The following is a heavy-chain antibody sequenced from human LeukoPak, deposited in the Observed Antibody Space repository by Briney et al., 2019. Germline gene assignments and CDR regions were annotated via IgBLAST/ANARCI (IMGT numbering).Heavy chain of an antibody. V-gene: IGHV4-39*07. CDR1: GGSISSSSYF. Sequence: SETLSLTCTVSGGSISSSSYFWGWIRQPPGKGLEWIASKYYTGGIYYNPSLKSRLTISVDTSKNQFSLKLSSVTAADTAVYYCARGRSNGWFYWGQGTLVTVSS. CDR3: ARGRSNGWFY. J-gene: IGHJ4*02. D-gene: IGHD2-8*01. CDR2: KYYTGGI.